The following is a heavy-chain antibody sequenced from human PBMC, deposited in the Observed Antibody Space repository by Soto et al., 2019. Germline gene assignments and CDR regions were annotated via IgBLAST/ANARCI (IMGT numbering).Heavy chain of an antibody. CDR1: GGSISSGGYY. CDR3: ARVTVVVITRYWYFDL. J-gene: IGHJ2*01. Sequence: QVQLQESGPGLVKPSQTLSLTCTVSGGSISSGGYYWSWIRQHPGKGLEWIGYIYYSGSTYYNPSLKSRVTISVDTSKNQFSLKLSSVTAADTAVYYCARVTVVVITRYWYFDLWGCGTLVTVSS. V-gene: IGHV4-31*03. CDR2: IYYSGST. D-gene: IGHD3-22*01.